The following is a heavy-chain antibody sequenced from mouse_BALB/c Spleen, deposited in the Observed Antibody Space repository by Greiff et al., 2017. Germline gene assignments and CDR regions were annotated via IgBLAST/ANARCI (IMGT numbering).Heavy chain of an antibody. CDR1: GFSLTGYG. CDR3: ARDWVYRYDGGVAMDY. CDR2: IWGDGST. D-gene: IGHD2-14*01. V-gene: IGHV2-6-7*01. J-gene: IGHJ4*01. Sequence: VQLMESGPGLVAPSQSLSITCTVSGFSLTGYGVNWVRQPPGKGLEWLGMIWGDGSTDYNSALKSRLSISKDNSKSQVFLKMNSLQTDDTARYYCARDWVYRYDGGVAMDYWGQGTSVTVSS.